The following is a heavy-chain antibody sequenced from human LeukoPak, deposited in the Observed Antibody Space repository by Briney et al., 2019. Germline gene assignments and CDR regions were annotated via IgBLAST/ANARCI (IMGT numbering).Heavy chain of an antibody. CDR1: GFAFSNYW. V-gene: IGHV3-74*01. J-gene: IGHJ3*01. CDR2: INSDGSTT. Sequence: GSLRLSCAASGFAFSNYWMHWVRQAPGRGLVWVSRINSDGSTTNYADSVKGRFTISRDNAKNTLFLQMNSLRAEDTAVYYCARSFASFDFWGQGTMVTVSS. CDR3: ARSFASFDF.